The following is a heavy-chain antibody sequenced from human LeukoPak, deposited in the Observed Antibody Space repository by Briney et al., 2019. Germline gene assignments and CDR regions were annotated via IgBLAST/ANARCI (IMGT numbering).Heavy chain of an antibody. D-gene: IGHD1-26*01. V-gene: IGHV3-74*01. CDR2: INSDGSDT. Sequence: GGSLRLSCAASGFTFSRYWIHWVRQAPGKGLVWVSHINSDGSDTVYADSVRGRFTISRDNAKNTLYLQMNSLRADDTAVYYCLSAVGPSEYWGQGTLVTVSS. CDR1: GFTFSRYW. J-gene: IGHJ4*02. CDR3: LSAVGPSEY.